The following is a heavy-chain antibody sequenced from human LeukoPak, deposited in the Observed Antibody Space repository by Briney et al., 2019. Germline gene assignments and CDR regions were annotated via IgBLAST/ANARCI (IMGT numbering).Heavy chain of an antibody. CDR1: RGSISSGRYY. Sequence: SQTLSLTCTVSRGSISSGRYYWSRIRQHPGKGLEWIGFIYYSGSTYYNPSLKSRVTISIDTSKNQFSLKLSSVTAADTAVYYCARVPDGYNPFVVDYWGQGILVTVSS. J-gene: IGHJ4*02. CDR3: ARVPDGYNPFVVDY. CDR2: IYYSGST. V-gene: IGHV4-31*03. D-gene: IGHD5-24*01.